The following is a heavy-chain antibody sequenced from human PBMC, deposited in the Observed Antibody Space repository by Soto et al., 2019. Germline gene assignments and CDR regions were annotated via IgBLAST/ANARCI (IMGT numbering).Heavy chain of an antibody. J-gene: IGHJ6*02. CDR2: ISSSSSYI. CDR3: ASPNPLDESDYYGMDV. CDR1: GFTFSSYS. Sequence: EVQLVESGGGLVKPGGSLRLSCAASGFTFSSYSMNWVRQAPGKGLEWVSSISSSSSYIYYADSVKGRFTISRDNAKNSLYLQMNSLRAEDTAVYYCASPNPLDESDYYGMDVWGQGTTVTVSS. D-gene: IGHD3-3*01. V-gene: IGHV3-21*01.